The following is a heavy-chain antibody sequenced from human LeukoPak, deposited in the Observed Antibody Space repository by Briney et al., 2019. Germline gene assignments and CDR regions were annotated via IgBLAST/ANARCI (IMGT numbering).Heavy chain of an antibody. J-gene: IGHJ3*02. Sequence: PSETLSLTCTVSGGSISSYYWSWIRQPPGKGLEWIGYIYYSGSTNYNPSLKSRVTISVDTSKNQFSLKLSSVTAADTAVYYCARRLWFGEFAFDIWGQGTMVTVSS. CDR1: GGSISSYY. CDR2: IYYSGST. D-gene: IGHD3-10*01. CDR3: ARRLWFGEFAFDI. V-gene: IGHV4-59*12.